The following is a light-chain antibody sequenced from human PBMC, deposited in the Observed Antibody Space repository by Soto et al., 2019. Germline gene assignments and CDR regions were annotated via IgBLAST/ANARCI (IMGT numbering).Light chain of an antibody. V-gene: IGKV3-15*01. CDR1: QTINSN. CDR2: GAS. Sequence: EIVMTQSPATLSVSPGERATVSCRASQTINSNLAWYQQKPGQAPRLLIHGASTRAIGVPARFSGSGSGTEFTLTISSLQSEDVAVYYCQQYHNWPPQYTFGQGTKLQI. J-gene: IGKJ2*01. CDR3: QQYHNWPPQYT.